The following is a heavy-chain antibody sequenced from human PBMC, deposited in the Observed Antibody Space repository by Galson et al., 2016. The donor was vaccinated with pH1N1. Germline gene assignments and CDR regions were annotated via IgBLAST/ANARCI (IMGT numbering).Heavy chain of an antibody. J-gene: IGHJ4*02. CDR2: IMAIFGVV. Sequence: SVKVSCKASGAIFRSYAISWVRQAPGQGLEWMGKIMAIFGVVNYAQRFQGRVTITADESTSTVYMELSSLRSDDTAVYYCARCNSYNICHGSFEYWGQGTLVTVSS. D-gene: IGHD3-10*01. V-gene: IGHV1-69*13. CDR1: GAIFRSYA. CDR3: ARCNSYNICHGSFEY.